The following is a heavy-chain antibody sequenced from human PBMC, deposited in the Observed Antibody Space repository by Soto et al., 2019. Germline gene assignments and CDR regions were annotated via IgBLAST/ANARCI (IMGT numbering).Heavy chain of an antibody. J-gene: IGHJ3*02. CDR2: ISSSSSYI. Sequence: GGSLRLSCAASGFTFSSYSMNWVRQAPGKGLEWVSSISSSSSYIYYADSVKGRFTISRDNAKNSLYLQMNSLRAEDTAVYYCARGTPSFYYYDSSGYYYAFDIWGQGTMVTVSS. CDR3: ARGTPSFYYYDSSGYYYAFDI. D-gene: IGHD3-22*01. CDR1: GFTFSSYS. V-gene: IGHV3-21*01.